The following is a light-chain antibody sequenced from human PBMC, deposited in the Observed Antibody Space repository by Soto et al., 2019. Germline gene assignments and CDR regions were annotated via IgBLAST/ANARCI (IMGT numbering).Light chain of an antibody. CDR2: GAS. CDR1: QSISSN. Sequence: EIVITQSPATLSVSPGERATLSCRASQSISSNLAWYQQKPGQAPRLLIYGASTRPTGIPARFSGSRSGTEFTLTISSLQSEDFAVYYCQHYNKWPRTFGQGTKVEIK. J-gene: IGKJ1*01. CDR3: QHYNKWPRT. V-gene: IGKV3-15*01.